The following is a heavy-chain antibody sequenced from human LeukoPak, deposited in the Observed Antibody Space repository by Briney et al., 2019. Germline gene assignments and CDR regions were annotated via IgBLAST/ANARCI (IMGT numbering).Heavy chain of an antibody. D-gene: IGHD3-9*01. V-gene: IGHV1-69*01. J-gene: IGHJ4*02. CDR1: GGTFSSYA. CDR3: ARKAVLRYFDWSGTG. Sequence: GASVKVSCKASGGTFSSYAINSVRQAPGQGVECMGWIIPMFGTSNYAQKFHGRVTITADESTSTAYMELSSLRSEDKAVYYCARKAVLRYFDWSGTGWGQGTLVTVSS. CDR2: IIPMFGTS.